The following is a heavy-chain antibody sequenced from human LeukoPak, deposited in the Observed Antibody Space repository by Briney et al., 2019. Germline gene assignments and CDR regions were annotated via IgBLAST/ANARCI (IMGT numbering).Heavy chain of an antibody. V-gene: IGHV3-33*01. CDR1: GFIFSHFG. Sequence: QPGGSLRLSCATSGFIFSHFGMHWFRQAPGKGLEWVAAIQSDGSQEYFADSVKGRSTISGDKSKSTMYLQIDTLRAEDTAVYYCARDSCLIKTCLDYWGQGTLVTVSS. D-gene: IGHD3-10*01. CDR3: ARDSCLIKTCLDY. J-gene: IGHJ4*02. CDR2: IQSDGSQE.